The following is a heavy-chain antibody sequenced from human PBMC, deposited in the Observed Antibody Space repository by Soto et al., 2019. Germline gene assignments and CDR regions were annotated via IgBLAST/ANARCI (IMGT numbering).Heavy chain of an antibody. V-gene: IGHV1-69*13. CDR1: GGTFSSYA. CDR2: IIPIFGTA. D-gene: IGHD3-10*01. J-gene: IGHJ6*02. Sequence: ASVKVSCKASGGTFSSYAISGVRQAPGQGREWMGGIIPIFGTANYAQKFQGRVTITADESTSTAYMELSSLRSADTAVYYCARGQITMVRGVITDYYYYGMDVWGQGTTVTVSS. CDR3: ARGQITMVRGVITDYYYYGMDV.